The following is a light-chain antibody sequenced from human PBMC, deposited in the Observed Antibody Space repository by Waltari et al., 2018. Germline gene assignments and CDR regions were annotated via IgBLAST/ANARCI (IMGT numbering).Light chain of an antibody. CDR1: QGIRSY. Sequence: DIQLTQSPSFLSASVGDRVTITCRASQGIRSYLAWYQQNPGKAPKLLIYAASTLQSGVPSRFSGSGSGTEFTLTISSLQPEDFATYYCQQLNSYLALTFGGGTKVEIK. CDR3: QQLNSYLALT. CDR2: AAS. J-gene: IGKJ4*01. V-gene: IGKV1-9*01.